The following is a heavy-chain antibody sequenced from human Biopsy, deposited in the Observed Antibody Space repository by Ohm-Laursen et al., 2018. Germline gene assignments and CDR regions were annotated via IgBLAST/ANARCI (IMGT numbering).Heavy chain of an antibody. CDR3: ARGPHSGSHSCFDY. J-gene: IGHJ4*02. CDR1: GGTFINYA. V-gene: IGHV1-69*13. CDR2: IIPMFGTA. Sequence: SVKVSCKASGGTFINYAISWVRQAPGQGLECMGGIIPMFGTANYAQMFQGRVTISADESTSTSYMEPSSLTTEDTAIYYCARGPHSGSHSCFDYWGRGTLVTVSS. D-gene: IGHD1-26*01.